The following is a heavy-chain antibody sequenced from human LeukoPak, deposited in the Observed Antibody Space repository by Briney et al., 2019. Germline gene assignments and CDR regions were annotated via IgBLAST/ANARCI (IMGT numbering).Heavy chain of an antibody. CDR2: ISGSGGAGT. D-gene: IGHD1-26*01. J-gene: IGHJ6*02. V-gene: IGHV3-23*01. Sequence: GGSLRLSCAGSGFTFSSYAMSWVRQAPGKGLEWVSTISGSGGAGTYYADFVKGRFTVSRDNSRNTLYLPMNSLRAEDTAVYYCVKDRGGSPFYGMDVWGQGTTVTVSS. CDR3: VKDRGGSPFYGMDV. CDR1: GFTFSSYA.